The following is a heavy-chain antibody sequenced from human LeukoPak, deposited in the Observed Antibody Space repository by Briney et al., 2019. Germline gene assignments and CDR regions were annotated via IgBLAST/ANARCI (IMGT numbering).Heavy chain of an antibody. CDR2: IYSGGST. CDR3: ARYYGSGTYAFDI. CDR1: GFTVSSNY. Sequence: PGGSLRLSCAASGFTVSSNYMSWVRQAPGKGLEWVSVIYSGGSTYYADSVKGRFTISRDNSKNTLYLQMNSLRAEDTAVYYCARYYGSGTYAFDIWGQGTMVTVSS. J-gene: IGHJ3*02. D-gene: IGHD3-10*01. V-gene: IGHV3-66*01.